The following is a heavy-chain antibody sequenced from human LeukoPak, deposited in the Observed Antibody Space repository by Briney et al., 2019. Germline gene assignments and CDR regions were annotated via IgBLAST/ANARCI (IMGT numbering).Heavy chain of an antibody. Sequence: PGGSLRLSCAVSGFTFSSYWMSWVRQAPGKGLERVANIKPDGSEKYYVDSVKGRFTISRDNAKNSLYLQMNSLRAEDTAVYYCARDGYSFARDFWGQGTLVTVSS. CDR3: ARDGYSFARDF. D-gene: IGHD5-12*01. J-gene: IGHJ4*02. CDR2: IKPDGSEK. V-gene: IGHV3-7*01. CDR1: GFTFSSYW.